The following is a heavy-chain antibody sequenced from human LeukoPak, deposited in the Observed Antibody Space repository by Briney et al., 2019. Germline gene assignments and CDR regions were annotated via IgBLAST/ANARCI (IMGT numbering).Heavy chain of an antibody. Sequence: GRSRRLSCAASGFTFRSYGMHWVRQAPGEGLEWVGRIKSKTDGGTTDYAAPVKGRSTISRDDSKNTLYLQMNSLETEDTAVYYCFSDYYVVHWGQGTLVTVSS. V-gene: IGHV3-15*01. CDR3: FSDYYVVH. CDR1: GFTFRSYG. J-gene: IGHJ4*02. CDR2: IKSKTDGGTT. D-gene: IGHD3-10*02.